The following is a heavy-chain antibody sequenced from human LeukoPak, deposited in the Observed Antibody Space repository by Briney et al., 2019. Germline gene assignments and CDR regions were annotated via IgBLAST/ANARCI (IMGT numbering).Heavy chain of an antibody. Sequence: PSETLSLTCTVSGGSVSSGNYYWGWIRQPPGKGLEWIGLIYYSGTTYYSPSLKSRVTISLDTSKNQFSLKLTSVTAADTAVYYCARSSSWYGDWFDPWGQGTLVTVSS. CDR2: IYYSGTT. D-gene: IGHD6-13*01. CDR3: ARSSSWYGDWFDP. CDR1: GGSVSSGNYY. V-gene: IGHV4-39*07. J-gene: IGHJ5*02.